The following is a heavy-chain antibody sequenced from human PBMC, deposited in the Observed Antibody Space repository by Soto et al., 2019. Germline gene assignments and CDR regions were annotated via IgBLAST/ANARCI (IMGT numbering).Heavy chain of an antibody. Sequence: SETLSLTCTVSGGSISSSSYYWGWIRQPPGKGLEWIGSIYYSGSTYYNPPLKSRVTISVDTSKNQFSLKLSSVTAADTAVYYCARPNRIAVAGTRRNYYYGMDVWGQGTTVTVSS. CDR2: IYYSGST. D-gene: IGHD6-19*01. CDR1: GGSISSSSYY. CDR3: ARPNRIAVAGTRRNYYYGMDV. V-gene: IGHV4-39*01. J-gene: IGHJ6*02.